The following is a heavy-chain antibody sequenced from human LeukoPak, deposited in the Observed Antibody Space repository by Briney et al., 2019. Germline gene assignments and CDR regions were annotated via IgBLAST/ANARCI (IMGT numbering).Heavy chain of an antibody. J-gene: IGHJ3*02. CDR2: IIPNSGGT. CDR1: GYTFTGYY. V-gene: IGHV1-2*02. CDR3: ARDYYYDSSGFLDAFDI. D-gene: IGHD3-22*01. Sequence: ASVKVSCKASGYTFTGYYMHWVRQAPGQGLEWMGWIIPNSGGTNYAQKFQGRVTMTRDTSISTAYMELSRLRSDDTAVYYCARDYYYDSSGFLDAFDIWGQGTMVTVSS.